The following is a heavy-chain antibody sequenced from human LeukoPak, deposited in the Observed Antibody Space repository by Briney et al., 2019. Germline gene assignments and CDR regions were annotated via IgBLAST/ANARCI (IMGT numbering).Heavy chain of an antibody. V-gene: IGHV4-39*01. J-gene: IGHJ6*03. CDR2: IYYSGTT. CDR3: ARQVSDYFYYYIDV. Sequence: PSETLSLTCSVSGGSISRSGYYWNWIRQPPGKGLQGVGSIYYSGTTYHNSTHKSQVTISEDTSKNRFSLMLTSVTAADTAVYYCARQVSDYFYYYIDVWGEGTTVIVSS. CDR1: GGSISRSGYY.